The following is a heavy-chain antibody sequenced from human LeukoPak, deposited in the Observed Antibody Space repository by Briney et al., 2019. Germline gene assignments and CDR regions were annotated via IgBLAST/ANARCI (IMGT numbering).Heavy chain of an antibody. CDR2: IYYSGST. V-gene: IGHV4-39*01. CDR3: ARTRYYYGSRSYGAPYYFDY. J-gene: IGHJ4*02. CDR1: GGSISSSSYY. Sequence: KASETLSLTCTVSGGSISSSSYYWGWIRQPPGKGLEWIGSIYYSGSTYYNPSLKNRLTISVDTSKNQFSLKLSSVTAADTAVYYCARTRYYYGSRSYGAPYYFDYWGQGTLVTVSS. D-gene: IGHD3-10*01.